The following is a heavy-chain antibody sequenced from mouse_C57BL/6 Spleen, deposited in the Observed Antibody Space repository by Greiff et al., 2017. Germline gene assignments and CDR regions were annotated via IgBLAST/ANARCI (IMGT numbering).Heavy chain of an antibody. D-gene: IGHD1-2*01. V-gene: IGHV5-17*01. CDR2: ISSGSSTI. CDR3: ARNHYDWYFDV. J-gene: IGHJ1*03. Sequence: RVEWVAYISSGSSTIYYADTVKGRFTISRDNAKNTLFLQMTSLRSEDTAMYYCARNHYDWYFDVWGTGTTVTVSS.